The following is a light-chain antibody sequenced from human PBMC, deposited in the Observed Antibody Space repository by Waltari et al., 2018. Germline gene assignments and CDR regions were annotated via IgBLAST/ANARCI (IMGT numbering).Light chain of an antibody. J-gene: IGLJ3*02. Sequence: QSVLTQPPSASGTPGQRVTISCSGSSSNIGSHTVNWYQHLPGTAPKLLIYSNNQRPSGVPDRCSGSKSGTSASLAISGLQSEDEADYYCATWDDSLNGRVFGGGTKLTVL. CDR1: SSNIGSHT. CDR3: ATWDDSLNGRV. CDR2: SNN. V-gene: IGLV1-44*01.